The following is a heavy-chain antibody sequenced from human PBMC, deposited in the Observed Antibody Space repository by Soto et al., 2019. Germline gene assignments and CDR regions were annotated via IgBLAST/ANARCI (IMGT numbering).Heavy chain of an antibody. Sequence: GGSLRLSCAASGFTFSSYAMSWVRQAPGKGLEWVSAISGSGGSTYYADSVKGRFTISRDNSKKTLYLQMNSLRAEDTDVYYCAKGSKDSAMFTHAFDIWGQGTMVTVSS. D-gene: IGHD5-18*01. V-gene: IGHV3-23*01. J-gene: IGHJ3*02. CDR3: AKGSKDSAMFTHAFDI. CDR1: GFTFSSYA. CDR2: ISGSGGST.